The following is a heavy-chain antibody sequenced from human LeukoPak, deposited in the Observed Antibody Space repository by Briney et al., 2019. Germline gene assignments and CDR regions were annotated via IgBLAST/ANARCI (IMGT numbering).Heavy chain of an antibody. V-gene: IGHV1-24*01. CDR1: GYTLTELS. CDR2: FDPEDGET. J-gene: IGHJ6*03. Sequence: ASVKVSCKVSGYTLTELSMHWVRQAPGKGLEWMGGFDPEDGETIYAQKFQGRVTMTTDTSTSTAYMELRSLRSDDMAVYYCARELSYYMDVWGKGTTVTVSS. CDR3: ARELSYYMDV.